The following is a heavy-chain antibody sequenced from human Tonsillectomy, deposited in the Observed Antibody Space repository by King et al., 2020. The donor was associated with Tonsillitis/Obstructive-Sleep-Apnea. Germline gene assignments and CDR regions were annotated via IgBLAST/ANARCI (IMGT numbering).Heavy chain of an antibody. CDR3: ASAGGYYSAMDV. CDR1: GYIFTTYW. J-gene: IGHJ6*02. Sequence: VQLVESGAEVKKPGESLRISCKGSGYIFTTYWINWVRQMPGKGLEWMGRIDPSDSYTDSSPSFQGHVTISADKSISTAYLQWSSLKASDTAMYYCASAGGYYSAMDVWGHGTTVTVSS. D-gene: IGHD3-10*01. CDR2: IDPSDSYT. V-gene: IGHV5-10-1*03.